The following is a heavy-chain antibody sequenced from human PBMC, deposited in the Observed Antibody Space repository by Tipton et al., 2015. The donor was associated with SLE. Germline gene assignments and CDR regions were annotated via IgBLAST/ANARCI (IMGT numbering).Heavy chain of an antibody. CDR3: ARGAVYGDYVGYFDF. D-gene: IGHD4-17*01. CDR1: GGSISSGNYF. J-gene: IGHJ4*02. V-gene: IGHV4-61*02. CDR2: IYNSGST. Sequence: TLSLTCTVSGGSISSGNYFWNWIRQPAGKGLEWIGRIYNSGSTNYNPSLKSRVTISVDRSKNQFSLKLSSVTAADTAVYSCARGAVYGDYVGYFDFWGQGLLVTVSS.